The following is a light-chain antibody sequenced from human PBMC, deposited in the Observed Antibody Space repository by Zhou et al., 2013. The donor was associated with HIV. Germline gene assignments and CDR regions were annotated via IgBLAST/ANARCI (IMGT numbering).Light chain of an antibody. J-gene: IGKJ3*01. CDR2: DAS. CDR3: QQRSIWPFT. V-gene: IGKV3-11*01. Sequence: EVVMTQSPVTLSVPPGARATLSCRASQSISSYLAWYQQKPGQAPRLLIYDASNRATGIPARFSGSGSGTDFTLTISSLEPGDFAVYYCQQRSIWPFTFGPGTKVDIK. CDR1: QSISSY.